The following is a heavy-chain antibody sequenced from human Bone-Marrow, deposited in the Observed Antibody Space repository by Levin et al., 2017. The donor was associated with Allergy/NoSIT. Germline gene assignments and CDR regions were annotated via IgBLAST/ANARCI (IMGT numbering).Heavy chain of an antibody. D-gene: IGHD2-8*01. CDR1: GGTFSSYA. CDR3: AREMVYAIPYYYGMDV. J-gene: IGHJ6*02. Sequence: SVKVSCKASGGTFSSYAISWVRQAPGQGLEWMGRIIPILGIANYAQKFQGRVTITADKSTSTAYMELSSLRSEDTAVYYCAREMVYAIPYYYGMDVWGQGTTVTVSS. CDR2: IIPILGIA. V-gene: IGHV1-69*04.